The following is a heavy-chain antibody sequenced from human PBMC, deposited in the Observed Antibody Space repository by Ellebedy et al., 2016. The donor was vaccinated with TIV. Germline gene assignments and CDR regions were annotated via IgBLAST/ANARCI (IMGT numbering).Heavy chain of an antibody. V-gene: IGHV4-59*12. J-gene: IGHJ4*02. CDR2: IYYSGST. D-gene: IGHD2-21*02. CDR1: GGSISSYY. Sequence: SETLSLXXTVSGGSISSYYWSWIRQPPGKGLEWIGYIYYSGSTNYNPSLKSRVTISVDTSKNQFSLKLSSVTAADTAVYYCARDSYCGGDCWDYWGQGTLVTVSS. CDR3: ARDSYCGGDCWDY.